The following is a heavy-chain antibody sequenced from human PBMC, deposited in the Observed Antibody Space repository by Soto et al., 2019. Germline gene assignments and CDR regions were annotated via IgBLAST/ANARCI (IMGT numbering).Heavy chain of an antibody. Sequence: QVQLVQSGAEVKKPGASVKVSCKASGYTFTSYDISWVRQAPGQGLEWMGWISAYNGNTNYAQKLQGRVTMTTDTATSTAYMELRSLRSDDTAVYYCARDIVVVTAIGSGFDPWGQGTLVTVSS. J-gene: IGHJ5*02. D-gene: IGHD2-21*02. CDR1: GYTFTSYD. V-gene: IGHV1-18*01. CDR2: ISAYNGNT. CDR3: ARDIVVVTAIGSGFDP.